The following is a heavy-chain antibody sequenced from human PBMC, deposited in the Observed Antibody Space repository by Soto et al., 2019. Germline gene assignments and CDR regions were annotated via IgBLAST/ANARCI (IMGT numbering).Heavy chain of an antibody. CDR1: GFSLRDSTVS. CDR2: IYWDDDT. D-gene: IGHD1-26*01. Sequence: ESGPTLVNPTQTLTLTCTFSGFSLRDSTVSVGWVRQPPGRALEWLALIYWDDDTRFTPSLQNRLTVTKDTSKNQVVLTMTNMDPVDTATYYCAPRHELGSFDIWGQGTKVTVSS. V-gene: IGHV2-5*02. J-gene: IGHJ3*02. CDR3: APRHELGSFDI.